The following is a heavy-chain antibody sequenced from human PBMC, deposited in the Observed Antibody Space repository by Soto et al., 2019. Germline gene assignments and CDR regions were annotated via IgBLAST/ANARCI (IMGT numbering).Heavy chain of an antibody. CDR1: GGTFNSYS. V-gene: IGHV1-69*13. D-gene: IGHD3-22*01. CDR2: IVPIFGPP. J-gene: IGHJ4*02. CDR3: ERGIEVGVFDS. Sequence: SVKVSCKASGGTFNSYSTNWVRQAPGQGLEWIGGIVPIFGPPNYAQKFQGRVKITADEVTDTAYMELSGLRSEDTAVYYCERGIEVGVFDSWGQGNLVTVSS.